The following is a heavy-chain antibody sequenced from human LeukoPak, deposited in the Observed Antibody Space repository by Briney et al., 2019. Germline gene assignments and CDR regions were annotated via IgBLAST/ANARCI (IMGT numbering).Heavy chain of an antibody. CDR3: ARDFYYDSSGYYYGY. CDR2: IKQDGSEK. Sequence: GGSLRLSCAASGFTFSSYWMSWVRQAPGKGLEWVANIKQDGSEKYYVDSVKGRFTISRDNAKNSLYLQMSSLRAEDTGVYYCARDFYYDSSGYYYGYWGQGTLVSVSS. D-gene: IGHD3-22*01. CDR1: GFTFSSYW. J-gene: IGHJ4*02. V-gene: IGHV3-7*01.